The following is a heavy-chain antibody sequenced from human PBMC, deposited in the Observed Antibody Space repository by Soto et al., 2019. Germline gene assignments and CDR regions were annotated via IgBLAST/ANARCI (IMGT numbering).Heavy chain of an antibody. CDR1: GYTFTSYG. CDR2: ISAYNGNT. V-gene: IGHV1-18*01. Sequence: ASVKVSCKASGYTFTSYGISWVRQAPGQRLEWMGWISAYNGNTNYAQKLQGRVTMTTDTSTSTAYMELRSLRSDDTAVYYCASGKYYYDSSGYSPYYYYYGMDVWGQGTTVPVSS. J-gene: IGHJ6*02. CDR3: ASGKYYYDSSGYSPYYYYYGMDV. D-gene: IGHD3-22*01.